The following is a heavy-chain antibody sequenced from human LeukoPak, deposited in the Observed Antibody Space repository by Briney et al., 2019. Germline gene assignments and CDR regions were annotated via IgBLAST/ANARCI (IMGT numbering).Heavy chain of an antibody. CDR1: GGSFSGYY. CDR3: ARNHPYYDILTGYYKGYYFDY. V-gene: IGHV4-34*01. CDR2: INHSGST. Sequence: PSETLSLTCAVYGGSFSGYYWSWIRQPPGKGLEWIGEINHSGSTNYNPSLQSRVTISVDTSKNQFSLKLSSVTAADTAVYYCARNHPYYDILTGYYKGYYFDYWGQGTLVTVSS. J-gene: IGHJ4*02. D-gene: IGHD3-9*01.